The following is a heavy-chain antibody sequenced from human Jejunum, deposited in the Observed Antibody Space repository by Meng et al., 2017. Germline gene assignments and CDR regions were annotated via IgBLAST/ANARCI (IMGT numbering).Heavy chain of an antibody. CDR1: GFTFSTSW. V-gene: IGHV3-7*01. CDR3: ARDWNWGWFD. J-gene: IGHJ4*02. CDR2: IKPDGSEK. D-gene: IGHD3-10*01. Sequence: GESLKISCAASGFTFSTSWMSWVRQAPGKGLEWVANIKPDGSEKYYVDSMKGRFTISRDNAKNSLYLQMNSLRAEDTATYYCARDWNWGWFDWGQGSLVTVSS.